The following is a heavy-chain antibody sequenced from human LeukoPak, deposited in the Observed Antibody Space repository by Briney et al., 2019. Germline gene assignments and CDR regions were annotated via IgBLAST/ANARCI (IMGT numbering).Heavy chain of an antibody. Sequence: GGSLRLSCAASGFTFSSYSMNWVRQAPGKGLEWVSSISSSSYIYYADSVKGRFTISRDNAKNSLYLQMNSLRAEDTAVYYCARGIAARGDFDYWGQGTLVTASS. CDR3: ARGIAARGDFDY. D-gene: IGHD6-13*01. CDR1: GFTFSSYS. CDR2: ISSSSYI. J-gene: IGHJ4*02. V-gene: IGHV3-21*01.